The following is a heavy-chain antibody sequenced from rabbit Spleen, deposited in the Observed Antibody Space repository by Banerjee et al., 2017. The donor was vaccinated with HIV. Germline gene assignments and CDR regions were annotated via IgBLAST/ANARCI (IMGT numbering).Heavy chain of an antibody. D-gene: IGHD8-1*01. V-gene: IGHV1S40*01. J-gene: IGHJ6*01. CDR3: ARDSGSSFSSYGMDL. CDR1: GFDFSSYG. CDR2: IGTAEGST. Sequence: QSLVESGGGLVQPGGSLKLSCKASGFDFSSYGISWVRQAPGKGLEWIGIIGTAEGSTYYASWAKGRFTISKTSSTTVTLQMTSLTAADTATYFCARDSGSSFSSYGMDLWGPGTLVTVS.